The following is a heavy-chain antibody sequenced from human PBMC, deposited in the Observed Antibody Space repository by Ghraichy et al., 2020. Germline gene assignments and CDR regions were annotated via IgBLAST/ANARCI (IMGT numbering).Heavy chain of an antibody. Sequence: SETLSLSCTVSGASISGHYWNWIRQPPGKRLEWIGYIYNSGSTNYNPSLRSRVTMSVDTSKNQFSLRLSSVTAADTAVYYCARDTVSEGKRGVDVWGQGTTVTVSS. CDR1: GASISGHY. CDR2: IYNSGST. V-gene: IGHV4-59*11. CDR3: ARDTVSEGKRGVDV. J-gene: IGHJ6*02. D-gene: IGHD4-11*01.